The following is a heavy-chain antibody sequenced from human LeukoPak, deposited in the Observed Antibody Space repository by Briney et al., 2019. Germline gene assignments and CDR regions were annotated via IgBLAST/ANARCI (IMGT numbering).Heavy chain of an antibody. V-gene: IGHV3-43*01. CDR3: AKDHYYGSGSYSRWVYFDY. CDR2: ISWVGGST. D-gene: IGHD3-10*01. Sequence: GGSLRLSCAASGFTFDDYTMHWVRQAPGKGLEWVSLISWVGGSTYYADSVKGQFTISRDNSKNSLYLQMNSLRTEDTALYFGAKDHYYGSGSYSRWVYFDYWGQGTLVTVSS. CDR1: GFTFDDYT. J-gene: IGHJ4*02.